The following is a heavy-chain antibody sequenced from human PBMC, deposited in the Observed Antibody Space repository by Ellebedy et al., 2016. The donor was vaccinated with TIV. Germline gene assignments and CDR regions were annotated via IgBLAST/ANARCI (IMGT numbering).Heavy chain of an antibody. CDR1: DYTFTNYG. D-gene: IGHD3-16*02. CDR2: ISGYNGNT. V-gene: IGHV1-18*01. Sequence: AASVKVSCKTSDYTFTNYGISWVRQAPGQGLEWMGWISGYNGNTNYAQKFQGRVTMTTDTSTSIAYMELRSLRSDDAAVYYCARDGPWGYHWFDPWGQGTLVTVSS. J-gene: IGHJ5*02. CDR3: ARDGPWGYHWFDP.